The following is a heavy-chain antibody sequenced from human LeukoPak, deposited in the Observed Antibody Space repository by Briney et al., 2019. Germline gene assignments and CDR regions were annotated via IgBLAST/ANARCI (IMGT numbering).Heavy chain of an antibody. CDR1: VGSFSGYY. CDR3: AREYPNFYYARGGSGSYPDY. J-gene: IGHJ4*02. D-gene: IGHD3-10*01. Sequence: PSETLSLTCAVYVGSFSGYYWSWIRQPPGKGLEWIGEINHSGSTNYNPSLKSRVTISVDTSKNQFSLKPSSVTAADTAVYYCAREYPNFYYARGGSGSYPDYWGQGTLVTVSS. CDR2: INHSGST. V-gene: IGHV4-34*01.